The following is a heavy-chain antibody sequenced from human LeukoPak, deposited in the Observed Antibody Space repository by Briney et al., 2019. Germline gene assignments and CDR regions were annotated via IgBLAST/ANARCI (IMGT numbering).Heavy chain of an antibody. J-gene: IGHJ4*02. D-gene: IGHD2-2*01. Sequence: GRSLRLSCAASGFTFSSYAMHWVRQAPGKGLEWVAVISYDGSNKYYADSVKGRFTISRDNSKNTLYLQMNSLRAEDTAVYYCATDYQSVTDYWGQGTLVTVSS. CDR2: ISYDGSNK. CDR3: ATDYQSVTDY. V-gene: IGHV3-30-3*01. CDR1: GFTFSSYA.